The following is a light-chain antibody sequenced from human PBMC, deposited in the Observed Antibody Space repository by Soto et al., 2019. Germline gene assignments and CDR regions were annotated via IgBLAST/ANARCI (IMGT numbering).Light chain of an antibody. J-gene: IGKJ1*01. Sequence: DIQMTQSPSSLSASVGDRVTITCRASQRVSTYLNWVQQRPGKAPKLLMYATSTLESGVPSRFSGSASKTNFTLTISSLQPEDFATYYCHQTYSTPPTFGQGTKVDIK. CDR3: HQTYSTPPT. CDR2: ATS. CDR1: QRVSTY. V-gene: IGKV1-39*01.